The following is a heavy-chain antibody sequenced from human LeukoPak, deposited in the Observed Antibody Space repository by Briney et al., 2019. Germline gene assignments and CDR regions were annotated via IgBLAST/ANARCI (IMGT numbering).Heavy chain of an antibody. Sequence: MAGGSLRLSCAASGFNLSDYYMSWIRQAPGKGLEWVSYMISSGSNTYYADSVKGRFTISRDNAKNSLYLQMHSLRAEDPAVYYCARDIVSTIPAYGMDVWGRGTTVTVSS. D-gene: IGHD5/OR15-5a*01. CDR2: MISSGSNT. CDR1: GFNLSDYY. CDR3: ARDIVSTIPAYGMDV. J-gene: IGHJ6*02. V-gene: IGHV3-11*01.